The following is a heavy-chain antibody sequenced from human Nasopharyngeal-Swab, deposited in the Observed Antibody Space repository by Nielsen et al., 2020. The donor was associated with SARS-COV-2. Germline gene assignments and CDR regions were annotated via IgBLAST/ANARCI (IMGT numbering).Heavy chain of an antibody. J-gene: IGHJ4*02. CDR3: ARDRYYYGSGSLDY. Sequence: GSLKISCAASGFTFSSYWMSWVRQAPGKGLEWVANIKQDGSEKYYVDSVKGRFTISRDNAKNSLYLQMNSLRAEDTAVYYCARDRYYYGSGSLDYWGQGTLVTVSS. D-gene: IGHD3-10*01. CDR1: GFTFSSYW. CDR2: IKQDGSEK. V-gene: IGHV3-7*01.